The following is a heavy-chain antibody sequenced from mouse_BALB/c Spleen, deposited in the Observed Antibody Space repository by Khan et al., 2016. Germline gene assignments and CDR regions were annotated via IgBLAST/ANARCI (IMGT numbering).Heavy chain of an antibody. CDR1: GFTFSDYG. V-gene: IGHV5-15*02. D-gene: IGHD4-1*01. CDR3: ARENWAFDY. Sequence: EVELVESGGGLVQPGGSRKLSCAASGFTFSDYGMAWVRQAPGKGPEWVAFISNLAYSIYYADTVTGRFTISRENAKNTLYLEMNSLRSEDTALYFCARENWAFDYWGQGTTVTGSS. J-gene: IGHJ2*01. CDR2: ISNLAYSI.